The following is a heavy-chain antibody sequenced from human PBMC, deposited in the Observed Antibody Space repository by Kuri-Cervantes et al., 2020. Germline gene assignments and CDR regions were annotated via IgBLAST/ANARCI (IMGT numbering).Heavy chain of an antibody. CDR1: GFTFSSYA. V-gene: IGHV3-23*01. D-gene: IGHD1-14*01. CDR3: AKDPRTSNWFDP. CDR2: ISSSGGST. Sequence: GESLKISCAASGFTFSSYAMSWVRQAPGKGLEWVSAISSSGGSTYYADSVKGRFTISRDNSKNTLYLQMNSLRAEDTAVYYCAKDPRTSNWFDPWGQGTLVTVSS. J-gene: IGHJ5*02.